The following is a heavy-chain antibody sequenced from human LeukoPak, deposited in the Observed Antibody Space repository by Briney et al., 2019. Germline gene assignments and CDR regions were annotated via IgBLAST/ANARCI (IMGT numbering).Heavy chain of an antibody. V-gene: IGHV3-30*18. Sequence: PGGSLRLYCAASGFTFSSYGMHWVRQASGKGLEWVAVISYDGSNKYYADSVKGRFTISRDNSKNTLYLQMNSLRAEDTAVYYCAKIRGYGDYYDAFDIWGQGTMVTVSS. J-gene: IGHJ3*02. D-gene: IGHD4-17*01. CDR1: GFTFSSYG. CDR2: ISYDGSNK. CDR3: AKIRGYGDYYDAFDI.